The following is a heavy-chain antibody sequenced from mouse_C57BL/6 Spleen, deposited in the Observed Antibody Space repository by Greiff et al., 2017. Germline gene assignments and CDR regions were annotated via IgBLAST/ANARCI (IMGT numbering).Heavy chain of an antibody. CDR1: GFNIKNTY. CDR2: IDPANGNT. J-gene: IGHJ4*01. Sequence: EVQLQQSVAELVRPGASVKLSCTASGFNIKNTYMHWVKQRPEQGLEWIGRIDPANGNTKYAPKFQGKATITADTSSNTAYLQLSSLTSEDTAIYYCARAPITTVVADYYAMDYWGQGTSVTVSS. V-gene: IGHV14-3*01. D-gene: IGHD1-1*01. CDR3: ARAPITTVVADYYAMDY.